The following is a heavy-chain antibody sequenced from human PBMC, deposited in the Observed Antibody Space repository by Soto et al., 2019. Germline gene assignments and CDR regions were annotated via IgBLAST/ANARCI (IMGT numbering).Heavy chain of an antibody. J-gene: IGHJ5*02. Sequence: QMQMQESGPGLVKPSETLSLTCTVSGVSIVSSSWYWDWIRQPPGKGLEWIGSIYYSGSTHYNPSLRSRVTISADTSTNQFSRKLSSVTAADTAVYYCARRVTMVRGILITWFDPWGHGTLVTVSS. CDR3: ARRVTMVRGILITWFDP. D-gene: IGHD3-10*01. CDR2: IYYSGST. CDR1: GVSIVSSSWY. V-gene: IGHV4-39*01.